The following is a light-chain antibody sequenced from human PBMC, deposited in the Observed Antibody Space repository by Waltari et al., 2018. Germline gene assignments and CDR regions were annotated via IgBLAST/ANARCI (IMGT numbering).Light chain of an antibody. CDR2: KVS. CDR1: QSLVFTDGNTY. Sequence: EVVMTQSPLSLPVTLGQPASISCRSSQSLVFTDGNTYLSWFQQRPGQSPRRLIYKVSNRDSGVPDRFSGSGSATDFTLEISRVEAEDVGVYYCMQSKEWPWAFGQGTKVEIK. V-gene: IGKV2-30*01. J-gene: IGKJ1*01. CDR3: MQSKEWPWA.